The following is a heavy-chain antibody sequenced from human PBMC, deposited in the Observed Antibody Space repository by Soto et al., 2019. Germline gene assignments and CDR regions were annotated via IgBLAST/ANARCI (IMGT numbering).Heavy chain of an antibody. Sequence: QPGGSLRLSCAASGFTFSSDAMSWVRQAPGKGLEWVSAISGSGGSTYYADSVKGRFTISRDNSKNTLYLQMNSLRAEDTAVYYCAKDEDIVVLYLMDVWGQGTTVTVS. D-gene: IGHD2-2*01. CDR1: GFTFSSDA. J-gene: IGHJ6*02. CDR3: AKDEDIVVLYLMDV. CDR2: ISGSGGST. V-gene: IGHV3-23*01.